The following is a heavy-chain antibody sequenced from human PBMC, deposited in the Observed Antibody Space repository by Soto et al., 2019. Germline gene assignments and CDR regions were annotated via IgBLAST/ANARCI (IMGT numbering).Heavy chain of an antibody. CDR2: INPNSGGT. V-gene: IGHV1-2*04. Sequence: ASVKVSCKASGYTFTGYYMHWVRQAPGQGLEWMGWINPNSGGTNYAQKFQGWVTMTRDTSISTAYMELSRLRSDDTAVYYCARGYCSGGSCYSVGRYYYYGMDVWGQGTTVTVS. CDR3: ARGYCSGGSCYSVGRYYYYGMDV. D-gene: IGHD2-15*01. CDR1: GYTFTGYY. J-gene: IGHJ6*02.